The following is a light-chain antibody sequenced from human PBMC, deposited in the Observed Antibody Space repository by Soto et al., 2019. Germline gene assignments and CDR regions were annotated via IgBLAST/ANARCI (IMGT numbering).Light chain of an antibody. CDR2: GAS. Sequence: EIVMTQSPATLSVSPGERATLSCRASQSVSSDLAWYQQRPGQAPSLLIYGASTRATGIPARFSGSGSGTEFTLTISSMQSEGVAVYYCQQYNKWPPRFTFGPGTKVEIK. V-gene: IGKV3-15*01. J-gene: IGKJ3*01. CDR1: QSVSSD. CDR3: QQYNKWPPRFT.